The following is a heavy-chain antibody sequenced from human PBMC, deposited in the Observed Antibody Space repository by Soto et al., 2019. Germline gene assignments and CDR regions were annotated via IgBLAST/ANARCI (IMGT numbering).Heavy chain of an antibody. CDR3: AKESSLPPLLELLLSPHFDY. D-gene: IGHD3-3*01. CDR1: GFTFSSYG. CDR2: ISYDGSNK. V-gene: IGHV3-30*18. Sequence: QVQLVESGGGVVQPGRSLRLSCAASGFTFSSYGMHWVRQAPGKGLEWVAVISYDGSNKYYADSVKGRFTISRDNSKNTLYLQMNSLRAEDTAVYYCAKESSLPPLLELLLSPHFDYWGQGTLVTVSS. J-gene: IGHJ4*02.